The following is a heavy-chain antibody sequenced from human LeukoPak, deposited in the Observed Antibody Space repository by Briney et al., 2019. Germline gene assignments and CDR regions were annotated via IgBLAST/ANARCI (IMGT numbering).Heavy chain of an antibody. D-gene: IGHD4-23*01. Sequence: ASVKVSCKASGYTFTDYYIHWVRQAPGQGLEWMGWVNPNSGGTSYAQKFQGRVTMTRDTSINTVFMELSSLRSNDTAIYYCARERLSPGKGFDYWGQGTQVTVSS. CDR2: VNPNSGGT. CDR3: ARERLSPGKGFDY. J-gene: IGHJ4*02. CDR1: GYTFTDYY. V-gene: IGHV1-2*02.